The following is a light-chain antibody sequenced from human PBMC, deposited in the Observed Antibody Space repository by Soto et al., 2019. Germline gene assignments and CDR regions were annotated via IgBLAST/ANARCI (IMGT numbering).Light chain of an antibody. J-gene: IGLJ2*01. CDR1: SSDVGGYNF. V-gene: IGLV2-14*03. CDR3: CSYASSTTRVI. CDR2: DVN. Sequence: QAASVSGSPGQSITISCTGTSSDVGGYNFVSWYQQHPGKAPKLMIYDVNIRPSGVSNRFSGSKSGNTASLTISGLQAEDEADYYCCSYASSTTRVIFGGGTKVTVL.